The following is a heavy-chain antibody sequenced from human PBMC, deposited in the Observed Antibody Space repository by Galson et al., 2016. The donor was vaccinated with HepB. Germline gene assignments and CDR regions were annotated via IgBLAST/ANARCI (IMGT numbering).Heavy chain of an antibody. V-gene: IGHV3-48*02. Sequence: SLRLSCAASGFTFSGYNMDWVRQAPGKGLEWVSYISSGSSAIYYADSVKGRFTISRDNAKNSLYLQMNSLRDEDTAIYFCARDGNHGYDMDYWVQGTLVTVSS. J-gene: IGHJ4*02. D-gene: IGHD1-14*01. CDR3: ARDGNHGYDMDY. CDR2: ISSGSSAI. CDR1: GFTFSGYN.